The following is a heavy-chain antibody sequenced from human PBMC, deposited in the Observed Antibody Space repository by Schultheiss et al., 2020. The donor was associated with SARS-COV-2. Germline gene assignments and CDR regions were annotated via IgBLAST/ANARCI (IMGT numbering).Heavy chain of an antibody. CDR1: GFTFDDYA. CDR3: AKDGAAAAGRMGFDY. CDR2: ISWNSGSI. Sequence: GGSLRLSCAASGFTFDDYAMHWVRQAPGKGLEWVSGISWNSGSIGYADSVKGRFTISRDNAKNSLYLQMNSLRAEDTALYYCAKDGAAAAGRMGFDYWGQGTLVTVSS. D-gene: IGHD6-13*01. V-gene: IGHV3-9*01. J-gene: IGHJ4*02.